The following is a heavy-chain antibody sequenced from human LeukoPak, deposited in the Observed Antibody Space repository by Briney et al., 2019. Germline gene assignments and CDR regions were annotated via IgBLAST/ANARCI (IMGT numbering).Heavy chain of an antibody. J-gene: IGHJ6*02. CDR2: INPSGGSA. Sequence: ASVKVSCKASGYTFTSYDINWVRQATGQGLEWMGIINPSGGSASYAQKFQGRVTMTRDTSTSTVYMELSSLRSEDTAVYYCARAGGSYYYYGMDVWGQGTTVTVSS. CDR3: ARAGGSYYYYGMDV. CDR1: GYTFTSYD. V-gene: IGHV1-46*01. D-gene: IGHD2-15*01.